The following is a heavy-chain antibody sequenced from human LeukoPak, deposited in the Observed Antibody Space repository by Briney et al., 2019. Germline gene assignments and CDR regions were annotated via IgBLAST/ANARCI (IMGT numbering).Heavy chain of an antibody. CDR2: IYNRGST. J-gene: IGHJ6*02. Sequence: SETLSLTCAVYGGSFSGYYWSWIRQPPGKGLEWIGYIYNRGSTNYNPSLKSRVTISVDTSKNQFSLKLSSVTAADTAVYYCARAPREYYGMDVWGQGTTVTVSS. CDR3: ARAPREYYGMDV. V-gene: IGHV4-59*01. CDR1: GGSFSGYY.